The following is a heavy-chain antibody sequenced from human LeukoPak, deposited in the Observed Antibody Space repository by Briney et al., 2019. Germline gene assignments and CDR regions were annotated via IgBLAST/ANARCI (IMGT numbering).Heavy chain of an antibody. D-gene: IGHD6-13*01. CDR3: ARLHSSGWYYFDY. CDR1: GYSFTSYW. J-gene: IGHJ4*02. CDR2: IYPGDSET. V-gene: IGHV5-51*01. Sequence: GESLKISCKGSGYSFTSYWIGWVRQMPGKGLEWMGIIYPGDSETRYSPSFQGQVTISADKSISTAYLQWSNLKASDTAMYYCARLHSSGWYYFDYWGQGTLVTVSS.